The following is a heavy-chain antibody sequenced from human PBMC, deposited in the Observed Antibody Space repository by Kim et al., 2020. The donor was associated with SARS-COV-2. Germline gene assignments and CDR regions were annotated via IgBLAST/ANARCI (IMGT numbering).Heavy chain of an antibody. Sequence: STKHYADPEKGRITISRDNGRNSLYLKMNSLRAEESAMYYCATTGVASFHIWGQGTMVTVSS. CDR3: ATTGVASFHI. CDR2: STK. V-gene: IGHV3-48*04. J-gene: IGHJ3*02. D-gene: IGHD7-27*01.